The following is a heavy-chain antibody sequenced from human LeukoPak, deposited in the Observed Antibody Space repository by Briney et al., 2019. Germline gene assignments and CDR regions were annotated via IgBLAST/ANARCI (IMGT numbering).Heavy chain of an antibody. CDR3: AKDIQPPMVYCSGGSCYSGGFDY. J-gene: IGHJ4*02. D-gene: IGHD2-15*01. CDR2: ISGDGGST. Sequence: GGSLRLSCAASGFTFDDYAMHWVRQAPGKGLEWVSLISGDGGSTYYADSVKGRFTISRDNSENSLYLQMNSLRTEDTALYYCAKDIQPPMVYCSGGSCYSGGFDYWGQGTLVTVSS. V-gene: IGHV3-43*02. CDR1: GFTFDDYA.